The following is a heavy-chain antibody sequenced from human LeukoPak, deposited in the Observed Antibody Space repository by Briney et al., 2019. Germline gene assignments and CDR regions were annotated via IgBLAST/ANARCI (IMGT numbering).Heavy chain of an antibody. Sequence: GGSLRLSCAASGFTFSSYWMSWVRQAPGKGLEWVANIKQDGSEKYYVDSVKGRFTISRDNAKNPLYLQMNSLRAEDTAVYYCARSYYYGSGIVRYFDYWGQGTLVTVSS. CDR2: IKQDGSEK. CDR1: GFTFSSYW. V-gene: IGHV3-7*01. D-gene: IGHD3-10*01. J-gene: IGHJ4*02. CDR3: ARSYYYGSGIVRYFDY.